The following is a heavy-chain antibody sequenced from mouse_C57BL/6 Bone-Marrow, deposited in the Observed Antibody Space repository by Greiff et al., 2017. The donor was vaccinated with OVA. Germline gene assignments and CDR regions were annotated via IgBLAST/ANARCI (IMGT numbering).Heavy chain of an antibody. CDR3: ARGITTVARYFDV. CDR1: GYTFTSYW. V-gene: IGHV1-53*01. J-gene: IGHJ1*03. CDR2: INPSNGGT. D-gene: IGHD1-1*01. Sequence: VKLQQPGTELVKPGASVKLSCKASGYTFTSYWMHWVKQRPGQGLEWIGNINPSNGGTNYNEKFKSKATLTVDKSSSTAYMQLSSLTSEDSAVYYCARGITTVARYFDVWGTGTTVTVSS.